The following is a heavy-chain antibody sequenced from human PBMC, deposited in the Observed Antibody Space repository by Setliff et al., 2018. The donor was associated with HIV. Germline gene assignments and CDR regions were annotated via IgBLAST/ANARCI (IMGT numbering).Heavy chain of an antibody. CDR3: ARTRGRALLSYYFDS. CDR1: GFSISNGYH. Sequence: SETLSLTCAVSGFSISNGYHWSWVRQAPGRGLEWIGYVSYSGSTRYNPSLNSRVTMSVDASRDQFSLKLSSVTAADTAVYYCARTRGRALLSYYFDSWGQGRLVTVSS. CDR2: VSYSGST. J-gene: IGHJ4*02. V-gene: IGHV4-61*01.